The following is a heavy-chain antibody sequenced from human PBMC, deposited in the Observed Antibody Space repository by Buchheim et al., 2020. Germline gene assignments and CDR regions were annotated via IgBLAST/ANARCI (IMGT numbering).Heavy chain of an antibody. CDR2: IYHSGST. CDR3: ARTVMQDYYYGMDV. V-gene: IGHV4-34*01. Sequence: QVQLQQWGAGLLKPSETLSLTCAVYGGSFSGYYWSWIRQPPGKGLEWIGYIYHSGSTYYNPSLKSRVTISVGRSKNQFSLKLSSVTAADTAVYYCARTVMQDYYYGMDVWGQGTT. CDR1: GGSFSGYY. J-gene: IGHJ6*02. D-gene: IGHD4-17*01.